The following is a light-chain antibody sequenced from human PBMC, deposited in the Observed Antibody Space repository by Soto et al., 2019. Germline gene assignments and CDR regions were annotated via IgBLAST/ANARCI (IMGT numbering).Light chain of an antibody. Sequence: EIVMTQSPGTLSVSPGERATLSCRASQSVRTKLAWYQQKPGQAPRVLIYEASTRATGTPASFSGSGSGTEFTLTISSLQSEDFAVYYCLQYDDWPFTFGPGTTVDIK. J-gene: IGKJ3*01. CDR2: EAS. V-gene: IGKV3D-15*01. CDR3: LQYDDWPFT. CDR1: QSVRTK.